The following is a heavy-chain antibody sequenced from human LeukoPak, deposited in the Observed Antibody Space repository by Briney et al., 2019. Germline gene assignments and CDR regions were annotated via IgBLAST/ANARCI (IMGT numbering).Heavy chain of an antibody. J-gene: IGHJ6*02. D-gene: IGHD6-13*01. Sequence: GRSLRLSCAASGFTLSSYAIHWVRQAPGKGLKWVAVISYDGSNKYYADSVKGRFTISRDNSKNTLYLQMNSLRAEDTAVYYCAKNGGAAAGTGWLYYYGMDVWGQGTTVTVSS. CDR2: ISYDGSNK. CDR3: AKNGGAAAGTGWLYYYGMDV. V-gene: IGHV3-30*18. CDR1: GFTLSSYA.